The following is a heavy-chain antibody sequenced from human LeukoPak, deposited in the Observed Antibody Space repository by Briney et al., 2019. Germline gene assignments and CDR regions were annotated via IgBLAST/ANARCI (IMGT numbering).Heavy chain of an antibody. CDR1: GYTFSNYY. D-gene: IGHD3-22*01. Sequence: GASVKVSCKASGYTFSNYYIHWVRQAPGQGREWMGIINPSGGSTTYAQKFQGRVTMTRDMSTSTVYMELISLRSEDTAVYYCARVHHYFDIAFDYWGQGTLVTVSS. CDR2: INPSGGST. V-gene: IGHV1-46*01. CDR3: ARVHHYFDIAFDY. J-gene: IGHJ4*02.